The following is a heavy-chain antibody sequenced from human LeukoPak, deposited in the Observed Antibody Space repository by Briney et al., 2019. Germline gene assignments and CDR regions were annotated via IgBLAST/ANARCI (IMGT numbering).Heavy chain of an antibody. CDR1: GYTFTNYA. D-gene: IGHD6-13*01. CDR2: INTGNGDT. Sequence: ASVKVSCKASGYTFTNYAMHWVRQAPGQRLEWMGWINTGNGDTKYSQRFQGRVTITRDTSASRVYMELSSLRSEDTTVYYCARGGAAAGAAEYFQHWGQGTLVTVSS. J-gene: IGHJ1*01. V-gene: IGHV1-3*04. CDR3: ARGGAAAGAAEYFQH.